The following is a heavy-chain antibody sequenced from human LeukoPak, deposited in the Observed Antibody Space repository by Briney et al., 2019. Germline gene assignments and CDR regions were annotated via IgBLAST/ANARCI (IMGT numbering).Heavy chain of an antibody. CDR2: ICYNGTT. J-gene: IGHJ4*02. CDR3: VRGRSGRFDY. V-gene: IGHV4-31*03. D-gene: IGHD1-14*01. Sequence: PSEPLSLTCTVSGGSISSGFYYWSWIRQHPGKGLEWIGYICYNGTTYYHPSLKSRLSIPLDASKSQFSLKLSSVTAADTAVYCCVRGRSGRFDYWGQGTLVTVSS. CDR1: GGSISSGFYY.